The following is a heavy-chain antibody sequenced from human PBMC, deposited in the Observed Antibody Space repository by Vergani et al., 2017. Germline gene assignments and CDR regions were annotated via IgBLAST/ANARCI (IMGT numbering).Heavy chain of an antibody. CDR1: GFTFSNAW. V-gene: IGHV3-15*05. Sequence: EVQLVESGGGLVKPGGSLRLSCAASGFTFSNAWMSWVRQAPGKGLEWVGRIKSKTDGGTTDYAAPVKGRFTISRDNAKNTLYLQMNSLRAEDTAVYYCGSGSYYPYYWGQGTLVTVSS. D-gene: IGHD3-10*01. CDR2: IKSKTDGGTT. CDR3: GSGSYYPYY. J-gene: IGHJ4*02.